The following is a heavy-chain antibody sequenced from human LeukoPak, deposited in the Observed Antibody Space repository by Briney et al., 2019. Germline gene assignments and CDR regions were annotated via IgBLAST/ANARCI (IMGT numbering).Heavy chain of an antibody. CDR2: ISGSGGST. D-gene: IGHD6-19*01. CDR1: GFTFSSYA. V-gene: IGHV3-23*01. CDR3: PKDGLQWLANFAY. Sequence: GGSPRLSCAASGFTFSSYAMSWGRQAPGKGLEWGSAISGSGGSTYYADSVKVRFTISRDNSKNTLYLQMNSLRAEDTAVHYCPKDGLQWLANFAYWGQGTLVTVSS. J-gene: IGHJ4*02.